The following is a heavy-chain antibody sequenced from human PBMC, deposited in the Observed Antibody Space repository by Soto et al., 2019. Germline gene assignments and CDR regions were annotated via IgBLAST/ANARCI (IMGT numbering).Heavy chain of an antibody. D-gene: IGHD6-19*01. CDR2: ISAYNGNT. Sequence: QVQLVQSGAEVKKPGASVKVSCKASGYTFTSYGISWVRQAPGQGLEWMGWISAYNGNTNYAQKLQGRVTMTTDTSTSTAYRELRSRRSDDTAVYDWARDRPQQWLVRGTGFDYWGQGTLVTVSS. J-gene: IGHJ4*02. CDR3: ARDRPQQWLVRGTGFDY. CDR1: GYTFTSYG. V-gene: IGHV1-18*01.